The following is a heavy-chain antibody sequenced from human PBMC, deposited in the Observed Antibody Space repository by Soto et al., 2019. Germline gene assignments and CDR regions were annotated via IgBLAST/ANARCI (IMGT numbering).Heavy chain of an antibody. CDR1: GGTFSSYA. V-gene: IGHV1-69*06. J-gene: IGHJ6*02. CDR2: IIPIFGTA. D-gene: IGHD3-10*01. Sequence: VASVKVSCKASGGTFSSYAISWVRQAPGQGLEWMGGIIPIFGTANYAQKFQGRVTITADKSTSTAYMELSSLRSEDTAVYYSARDGGFRSDQFLWGRPRYYGKDVWGQGTTVTVSS. CDR3: ARDGGFRSDQFLWGRPRYYGKDV.